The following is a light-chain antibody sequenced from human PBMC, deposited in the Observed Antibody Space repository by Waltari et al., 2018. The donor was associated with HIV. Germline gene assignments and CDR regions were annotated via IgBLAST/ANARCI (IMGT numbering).Light chain of an antibody. CDR3: SSYTSSNTLR. CDR2: EVS. CDR1: SSDVGGYKY. V-gene: IGLV2-14*01. Sequence: QSALTQPASVSGSPGQSITISCTGTSSDVGGYKYVSWYQQHPGTAPRLMIYEVSNRPSGVSNRFSGSKSGDTASLTISGLQAEDEAAYYCSSYTSSNTLRFGGGTKLTVL. J-gene: IGLJ2*01.